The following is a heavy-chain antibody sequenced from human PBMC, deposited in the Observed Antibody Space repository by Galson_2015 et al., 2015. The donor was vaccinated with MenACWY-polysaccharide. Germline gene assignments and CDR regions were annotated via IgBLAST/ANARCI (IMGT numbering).Heavy chain of an antibody. CDR2: IQYDGSNK. V-gene: IGHV3-33*01. CDR1: GSRFSNSG. CDR3: AREGSRIVFHAFDI. Sequence: SLRLSCAASGSRFSNSGMHWVRQAPGKGLEWVAVIQYDGSNKVYADSVKGRFTISRDNSKNTVFLEVNTLGAEDTAVYYCAREGSRIVFHAFDIWGQGTMVTVSS. D-gene: IGHD2-2*01. J-gene: IGHJ3*02.